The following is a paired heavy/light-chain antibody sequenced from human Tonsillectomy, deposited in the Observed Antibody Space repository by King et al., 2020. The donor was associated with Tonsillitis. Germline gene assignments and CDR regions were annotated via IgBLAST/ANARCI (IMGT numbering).Heavy chain of an antibody. CDR1: GGTFSSYA. CDR3: ARVPDYPGDCSGGICYSAGGRVYYYYGLDV. V-gene: IGHV1-69*01. Sequence: QVQLVQSGAEVKKPGSSVKVSCKASGGTFSSYAISWVRQAPGQGLEWMGGIIPIFGTPNYAQKFQGRVTITADESTSTAYMELSSLRSEDTAVYYCARVPDYPGDCSGGICYSAGGRVYYYYGLDVWGQGTTVTVSS. J-gene: IGHJ6*02. D-gene: IGHD2-15*01. CDR2: IIPIFGTP.
Light chain of an antibody. CDR3: GTWDSSLSVWV. J-gene: IGLJ3*02. Sequence: QSVLTQPPSVSAAPGQKVTISCSGSSSNIGNNYVSWYQQLPGTAPKLLIYENNKRPSGIPDRFSGSKSGTSATLGITGLQTGDEADYYCGTWDSSLSVWVFGGGTKLTVL. CDR2: ENN. CDR1: SSNIGNNY. V-gene: IGLV1-51*02.